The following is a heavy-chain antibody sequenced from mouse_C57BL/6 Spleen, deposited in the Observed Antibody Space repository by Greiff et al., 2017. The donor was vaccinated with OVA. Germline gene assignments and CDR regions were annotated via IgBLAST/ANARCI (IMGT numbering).Heavy chain of an antibody. D-gene: IGHD1-1*01. CDR2: IDPETGGT. V-gene: IGHV1-15*01. J-gene: IGHJ2*01. CDR1: GYTFTDYE. CDR3: TRHYYGSSTFDY. Sequence: VQLVESGAELVRPGASVTLSCKASGYTFTDYEMHWVKQTPVHGLEWIGAIDPETGGTAYNQKFKGKAILTADKSSSTAYMELRSLTSEDSAVYYCTRHYYGSSTFDYWGQGTTLTVSS.